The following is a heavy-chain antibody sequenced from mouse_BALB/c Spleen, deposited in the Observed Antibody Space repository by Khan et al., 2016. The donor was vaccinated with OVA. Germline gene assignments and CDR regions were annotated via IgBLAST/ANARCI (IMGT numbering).Heavy chain of an antibody. V-gene: IGHV3-2*02. CDR2: INYSGNT. J-gene: IGHJ3*01. D-gene: IGHD2-4*01. CDR3: ARKDYYDYDPFPY. CDR1: GYSITSEYA. Sequence: EVQLQESGPGLVKPSQSLSLTCTVTGYSITSEYAWNWIRQFPGNKLEWMGYINYSGNTRFNPSLKSGTSITRDTSKNQFFLQLNSVTTEDTATYYCARKDYYDYDPFPYWGQGTLVTVSA.